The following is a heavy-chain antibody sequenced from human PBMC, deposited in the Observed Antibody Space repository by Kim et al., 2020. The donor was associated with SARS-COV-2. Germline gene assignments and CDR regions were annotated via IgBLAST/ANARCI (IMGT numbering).Heavy chain of an antibody. J-gene: IGHJ4*02. CDR3: ARSPDSAGTIDY. Sequence: NADSVKGRFTISRDNSKNTLYLQMNSLRAEDTAVYYCARSPDSAGTIDYWGQGTLVTVSS. D-gene: IGHD6-13*01. V-gene: IGHV3-30*01.